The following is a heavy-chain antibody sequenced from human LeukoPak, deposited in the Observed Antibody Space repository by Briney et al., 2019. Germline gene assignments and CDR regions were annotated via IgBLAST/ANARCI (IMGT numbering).Heavy chain of an antibody. D-gene: IGHD4-11*01. CDR3: AREEGNDYSNF. Sequence: GGSLRLSCAASGFTFSSYSMNWVRQAPGKGLEWVSSISSSSSYIYYADSVKGRFTISRDNAKNSLYLQMNSPRAEDTAVYYCAREEGNDYSNFWGQGTLVTVSS. J-gene: IGHJ4*02. CDR2: ISSSSSYI. CDR1: GFTFSSYS. V-gene: IGHV3-21*01.